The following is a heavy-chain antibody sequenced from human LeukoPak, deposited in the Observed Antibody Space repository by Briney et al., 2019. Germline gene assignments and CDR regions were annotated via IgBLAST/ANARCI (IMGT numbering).Heavy chain of an antibody. CDR2: ISTYDDNI. J-gene: IGHJ4*02. CDR3: ARETYSNILTGTDY. Sequence: ASVKVSCKASGYTFTTYGLSWVRQAPGRGLEWLGWISTYDDNIKYAQSLQGRLTLTIDASTSTAYMELRSLTSDDTAVYYRARETYSNILTGTDYWGPGTLVTVSS. V-gene: IGHV1-18*01. CDR1: GYTFTTYG. D-gene: IGHD3-9*01.